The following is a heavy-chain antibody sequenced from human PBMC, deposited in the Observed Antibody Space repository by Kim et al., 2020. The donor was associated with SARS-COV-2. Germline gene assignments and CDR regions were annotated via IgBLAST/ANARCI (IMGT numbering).Heavy chain of an antibody. CDR3: ARDRLFDD. CDR1: GFTFSSYS. J-gene: IGHJ4*02. D-gene: IGHD6-6*01. Sequence: GGSLRLSCAASGFTFSSYSMNWVRQAPGKGLEWVAFITRSNNDIYYADSVKGRFTISRDNAKNSLYLQMNSLRAEDTAVYYCARDRLFDDCGQGTLGTVS. V-gene: IGHV3-21*01. CDR2: ITRSNNDI.